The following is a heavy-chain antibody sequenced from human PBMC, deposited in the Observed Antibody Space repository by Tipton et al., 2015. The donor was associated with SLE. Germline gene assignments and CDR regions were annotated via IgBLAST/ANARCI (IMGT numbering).Heavy chain of an antibody. CDR1: GGSISSSSYY. D-gene: IGHD2-15*01. J-gene: IGHJ6*02. Sequence: TLSLTCTVSGGSISSSSYYWGWIRQPPGKGLEWIGSIYYSGSTYYNPSLKSRVTISLDTSKNQFSLRLSSVTAADTAVYFCARSRGLGPCSGDNCYDYYFGMDVWGQGTTVTVSS. CDR2: IYYSGST. V-gene: IGHV4-39*07. CDR3: ARSRGLGPCSGDNCYDYYFGMDV.